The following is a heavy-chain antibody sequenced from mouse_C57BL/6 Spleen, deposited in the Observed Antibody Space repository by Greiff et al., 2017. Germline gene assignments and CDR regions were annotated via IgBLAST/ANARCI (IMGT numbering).Heavy chain of an antibody. Sequence: QVQLQQPGAELVRPGSSVTLSCKASGYTFTSYWMHWVKQRPLQGLEWIGNIDPSDSETHYNQKFKDKDTLTVDKSSSTAYMQLSSLTSEDSAVYYCARGGGFAYWGQGTLVTVAA. J-gene: IGHJ3*01. CDR2: IDPSDSET. CDR3: ARGGGFAY. CDR1: GYTFTSYW. V-gene: IGHV1-52*01.